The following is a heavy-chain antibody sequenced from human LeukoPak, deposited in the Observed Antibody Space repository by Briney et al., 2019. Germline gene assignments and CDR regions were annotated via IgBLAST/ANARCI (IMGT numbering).Heavy chain of an antibody. J-gene: IGHJ4*02. CDR2: IGTGSSTT. Sequence: GGSLRLSCAASEFAFSTYNMNWVRQAPGKGLEWVSYIGTGSSTTYYADSVKGRFTISRDNVENSLHLQMNSLRDEDTAVYYCARVAAGYSVNYFDYWGQGTLVTVSS. CDR3: ARVAAGYSVNYFDY. D-gene: IGHD4-23*01. CDR1: EFAFSTYN. V-gene: IGHV3-48*02.